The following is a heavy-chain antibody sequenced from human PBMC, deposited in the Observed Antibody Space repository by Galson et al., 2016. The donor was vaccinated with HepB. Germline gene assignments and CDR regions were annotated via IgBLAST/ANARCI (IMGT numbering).Heavy chain of an antibody. CDR3: ARENLGDCGGGICYYRNFNY. D-gene: IGHD2-15*01. CDR2: TYYRSKWYN. Sequence: CAISGDSVSSNSAAWNWIRQSPSRGLEWLGRTYYRSKWYNEYAQSVKSRITINQDTSKNQCSQQLNSVTPDDTAVYYSARENLGDCGGGICYYRNFNYWGQGTLVTVSS. V-gene: IGHV6-1*01. CDR1: GDSVSSNSAA. J-gene: IGHJ4*02.